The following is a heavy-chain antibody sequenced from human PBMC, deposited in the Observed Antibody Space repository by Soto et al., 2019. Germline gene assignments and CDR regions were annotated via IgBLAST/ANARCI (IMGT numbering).Heavy chain of an antibody. J-gene: IGHJ5*02. CDR1: GGTFSSYA. D-gene: IGHD3-22*01. Sequence: QVQLVQSGAEVKKPGSSVKVSCKASGGTFSSYAISWVRQAPGQGLEWMGGIIPIFGTANYAQKFQGRVTITADESTSTAYMELSSLRSEATAVYYCASYYYDSSGYFRPPIWFDPWGQGTLVTVSS. CDR2: IIPIFGTA. V-gene: IGHV1-69*01. CDR3: ASYYYDSSGYFRPPIWFDP.